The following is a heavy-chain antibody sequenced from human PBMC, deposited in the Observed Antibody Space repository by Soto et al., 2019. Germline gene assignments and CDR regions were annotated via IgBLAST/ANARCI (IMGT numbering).Heavy chain of an antibody. Sequence: GGSLRLSCEASGFTFSAYAMSWVRQTPGKGPEWVSGISTGGDITSYSDSVKGRFTISRDNSKKVLYLQMNSLRAEDTAVYYCANAAHCSSTTCPPGPSWGQGTMVTVSS. CDR2: ISTGGDIT. CDR3: ANAAHCSSTTCPPGPS. D-gene: IGHD2-2*01. CDR1: GFTFSAYA. V-gene: IGHV3-23*01. J-gene: IGHJ3*01.